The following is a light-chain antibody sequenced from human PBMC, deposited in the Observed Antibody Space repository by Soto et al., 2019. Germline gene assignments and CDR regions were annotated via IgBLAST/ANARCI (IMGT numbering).Light chain of an antibody. CDR2: AAS. J-gene: IGKJ1*01. CDR3: QKYDAAPWT. V-gene: IGKV1-27*01. CDR1: QDINNY. Sequence: DIKMTQSPSSLSASVGDRVTITCRASQDINNYLGWYQQKSGKVPKLLIYAASTLQSGVPSRFSGSGSGTQFTLTISNLQPEDVGIYYCQKYDAAPWTFGQGTKVEIK.